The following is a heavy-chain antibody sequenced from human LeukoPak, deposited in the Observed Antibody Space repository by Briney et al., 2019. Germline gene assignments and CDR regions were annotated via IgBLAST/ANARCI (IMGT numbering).Heavy chain of an antibody. D-gene: IGHD2-15*01. CDR1: GFSFSGYG. Sequence: GGSLRLSCAASGFSFSGYGMHWVRQAPGKGLEWVAFIRYDGSNEYYADSVKGRFTISRDKSKNTLSLQMNGLRVEDTAVYFCAKVMPPGRIRFYSYYMDVWGKGTTVTVS. CDR2: IRYDGSNE. J-gene: IGHJ6*03. V-gene: IGHV3-30*02. CDR3: AKVMPPGRIRFYSYYMDV.